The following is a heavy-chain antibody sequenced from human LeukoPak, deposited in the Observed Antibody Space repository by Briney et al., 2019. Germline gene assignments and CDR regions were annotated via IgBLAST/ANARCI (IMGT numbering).Heavy chain of an antibody. V-gene: IGHV3-20*04. CDR1: GFTFDDSV. D-gene: IGHD3-10*01. Sequence: PGGSLRLSCAASGFTFDDSVMSWVRQAPGKGLEWVSGINWNGGSTGYADSVKGRFTISRDNAKNSLYLQMNSLRAEDTAVYYCARSARPDYYGSGSYLYWGQGTLVTVSS. J-gene: IGHJ4*02. CDR3: ARSARPDYYGSGSYLY. CDR2: INWNGGST.